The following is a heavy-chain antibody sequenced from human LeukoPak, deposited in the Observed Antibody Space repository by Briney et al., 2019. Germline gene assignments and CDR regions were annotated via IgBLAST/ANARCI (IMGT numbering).Heavy chain of an antibody. Sequence: QPGGSLRLSCAASGFTFSTYWMHWVRQVPGKGLVWVSRIYTDGSSINYADSVKGRFTISRDNAKNTLYLRMNSLRAEDTAVYYCARGDWKDAFDIWGQGTRVTVSS. CDR1: GFTFSTYW. V-gene: IGHV3-74*01. J-gene: IGHJ3*02. D-gene: IGHD1-1*01. CDR3: ARGDWKDAFDI. CDR2: IYTDGSSI.